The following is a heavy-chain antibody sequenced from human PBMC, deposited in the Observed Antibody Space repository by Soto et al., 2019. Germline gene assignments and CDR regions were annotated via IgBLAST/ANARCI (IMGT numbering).Heavy chain of an antibody. CDR3: AKDATIAVAGITYLNYFDY. D-gene: IGHD6-19*01. CDR1: RFTFSSYA. J-gene: IGHJ4*02. Sequence: AGGSLRLSCAAPRFTFSSYAMSWVPPAPGEGLEWVSAISGSGGSTYYADSVKGRFTISRDNSKNTLYLQMNSLRAEDTAVYYCAKDATIAVAGITYLNYFDYWGQGTLVTVSS. CDR2: ISGSGGST. V-gene: IGHV3-23*01.